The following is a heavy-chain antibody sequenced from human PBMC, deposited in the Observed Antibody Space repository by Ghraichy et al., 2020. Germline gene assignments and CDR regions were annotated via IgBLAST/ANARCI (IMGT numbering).Heavy chain of an antibody. D-gene: IGHD3-16*02. V-gene: IGHV4-31*03. CDR2: IYYSGST. CDR3: ARVGTRGRDYVWGSYRMTYYFDY. Sequence: SETLSLTCTVSGGSISSGGYYWSWIRQHPGKGLEWIGYIYYSGSTYYNPSLKSRVTISVDTSKNQFSLKLSSVTAADTAVYYCARVGTRGRDYVWGSYRMTYYFDYWGQGTLVTVSS. CDR1: GGSISSGGYY. J-gene: IGHJ4*02.